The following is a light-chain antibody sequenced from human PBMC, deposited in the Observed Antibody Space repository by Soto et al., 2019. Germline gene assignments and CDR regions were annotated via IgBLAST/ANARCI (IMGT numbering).Light chain of an antibody. J-gene: IGKJ3*01. V-gene: IGKV3-20*01. CDR2: GAS. CDR3: HQYGTDPLT. Sequence: VLTQSPGTLSLSPGERATLSCRASQSVAANYLAWYQQKRGKAPRLLIYGASSRATGIPDRFSGSGSGTDFTLTISRLEPEDFSVYYCHQYGTDPLTFGPGTKVDIK. CDR1: QSVAANY.